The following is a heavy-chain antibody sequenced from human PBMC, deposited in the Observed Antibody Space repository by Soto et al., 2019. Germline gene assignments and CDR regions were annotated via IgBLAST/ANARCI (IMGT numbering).Heavy chain of an antibody. Sequence: TLCLTCTVAGASMSSGGYYWTWIRQSPGKGLEWIGYIYYSGSTYYNPSLESRVAISLDTSRSQFSLTLHSVTAADTAIYYCERDRHNNFFDPWGQGTLVTVSS. CDR2: IYYSGST. V-gene: IGHV4-31*03. J-gene: IGHJ5*02. D-gene: IGHD6-6*01. CDR1: GASMSSGGYY. CDR3: ERDRHNNFFDP.